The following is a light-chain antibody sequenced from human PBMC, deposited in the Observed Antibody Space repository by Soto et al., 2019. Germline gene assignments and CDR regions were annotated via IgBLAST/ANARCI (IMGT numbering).Light chain of an antibody. V-gene: IGLV2-14*01. CDR3: SSYTGSSISYV. J-gene: IGLJ1*01. CDR1: SSDVGAYDH. CDR2: EVS. Sequence: QSALTQPASVSGSPGQSITISCTGTSSDVGAYDHVSWYQQHPGKAPKHMIYEVSHRPSGVSNRFSGSKSDNTASLTISGLQAEDEAYYYCSSYTGSSISYVFGIGTKLTVL.